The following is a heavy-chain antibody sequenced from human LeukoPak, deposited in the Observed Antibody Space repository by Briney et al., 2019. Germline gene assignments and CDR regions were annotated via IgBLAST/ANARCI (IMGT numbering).Heavy chain of an antibody. Sequence: ASVKVSCKASGGTFSSYAISWVRQAPGQGLEWMGWISADTTRTIYTEKLQDRVTMTTDTSTSTTYMELRSLRSDDTAVYYCARDGLGYYGSGTYYPNYNWFDPWGQGTLVTVSS. CDR2: ISADTTRT. D-gene: IGHD3-10*01. CDR3: ARDGLGYYGSGTYYPNYNWFDP. V-gene: IGHV1-18*01. J-gene: IGHJ5*02. CDR1: GGTFSSYA.